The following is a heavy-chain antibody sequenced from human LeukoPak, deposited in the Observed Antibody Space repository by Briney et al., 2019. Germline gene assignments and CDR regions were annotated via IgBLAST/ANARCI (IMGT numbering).Heavy chain of an antibody. J-gene: IGHJ4*02. CDR2: IYSGGST. CDR1: GFTVSSNY. CDR3: ARYSSSRGHFDY. V-gene: IGHV3-53*01. Sequence: GGSLRLSRAASGFTVSSNYMSWVRQAPGKGLEWVSVIYSGGSTYYADSVKGRFTISRDNSKNTLYLQMNSLRAEDTAVYYCARYSSSRGHFDYWGQGTLVTASS. D-gene: IGHD6-13*01.